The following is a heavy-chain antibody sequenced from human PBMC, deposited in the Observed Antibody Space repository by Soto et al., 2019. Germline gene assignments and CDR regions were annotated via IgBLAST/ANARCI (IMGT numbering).Heavy chain of an antibody. V-gene: IGHV3-49*03. D-gene: IGHD6-19*01. CDR2: IRSKAYGGTT. CDR3: TRDFLKGIAVAGRSHPNWFAP. Sequence: GGSLRLSCTASGFTFGDYAMIWFRQAPGKGLEWVGFIRSKAYGGTTEYAASVKGRFTISRDDSKSIAYLQMNSLKTEDTAVYYCTRDFLKGIAVAGRSHPNWFAPWGQATLVTVSS. J-gene: IGHJ5*02. CDR1: GFTFGDYA.